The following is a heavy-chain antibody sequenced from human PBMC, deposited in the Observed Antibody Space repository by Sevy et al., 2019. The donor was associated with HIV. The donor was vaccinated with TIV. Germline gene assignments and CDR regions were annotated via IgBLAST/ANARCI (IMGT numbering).Heavy chain of an antibody. CDR1: GFTLSDYY. Sequence: GGSLRLSCAASGFTLSDYYMTWIRQAPGKGLEWVSYISDSGSAVYYADSVKGRFTVSRDNAKNSLYLQMNSLRAEDTAVYYCARGAYLRNYYMDFSDYWGQGTVVTVSS. CDR2: ISDSGSAV. V-gene: IGHV3-11*01. CDR3: ARGAYLRNYYMDFSDY. D-gene: IGHD1-7*01. J-gene: IGHJ4*02.